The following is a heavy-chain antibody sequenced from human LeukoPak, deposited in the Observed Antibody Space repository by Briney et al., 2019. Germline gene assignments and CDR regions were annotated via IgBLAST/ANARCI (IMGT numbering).Heavy chain of an antibody. J-gene: IGHJ4*02. CDR3: ASRKLGNDY. CDR2: IYTSGST. Sequence: PSETLSLTCTVSGGSISSGSYYWSWIRQPAGKGLEWIGRIYTSGSTNYNPSLKSRVTISADTSQNQFSLKLSSVTAADTAVYYCASRKLGNDYWGQGTLVTVSS. CDR1: GGSISSGSYY. D-gene: IGHD7-27*01. V-gene: IGHV4-61*02.